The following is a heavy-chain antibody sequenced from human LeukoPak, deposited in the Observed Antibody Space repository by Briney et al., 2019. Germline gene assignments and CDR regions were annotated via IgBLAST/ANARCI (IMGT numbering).Heavy chain of an antibody. Sequence: QSGGSLRPSCAASGFTFSSYAMHWVRQAPGKGLEWVAVISYDGSNKYYADSVKGRFTISRDNSKNTLYLQMNSLRAEDTAVYYCARVFGSGWGIDYWGQGTLVTVSS. CDR3: ARVFGSGWGIDY. J-gene: IGHJ4*02. CDR1: GFTFSSYA. CDR2: ISYDGSNK. V-gene: IGHV3-30*04. D-gene: IGHD6-19*01.